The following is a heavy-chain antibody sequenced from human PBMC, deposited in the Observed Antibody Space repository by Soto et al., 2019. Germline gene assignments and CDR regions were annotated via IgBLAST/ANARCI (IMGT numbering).Heavy chain of an antibody. D-gene: IGHD3-9*01. Sequence: GGSLRLSCAASGFTFSSYAMSWVRQAPGKGLEWVSAISGSGGSTYYADSVKGRFTIFRDNSKNTLYLQMNSLRAEDTAVYYCAKAPKLRYFDWLLDETQFDSYYGMDVWGQGTTVTVSS. CDR2: ISGSGGST. CDR1: GFTFSSYA. V-gene: IGHV3-23*01. J-gene: IGHJ6*02. CDR3: AKAPKLRYFDWLLDETQFDSYYGMDV.